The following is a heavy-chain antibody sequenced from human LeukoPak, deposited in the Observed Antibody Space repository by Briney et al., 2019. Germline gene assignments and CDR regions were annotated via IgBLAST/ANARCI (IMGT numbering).Heavy chain of an antibody. CDR2: IYYSGST. D-gene: IGHD4-11*01. V-gene: IGHV4-59*01. CDR1: GGSISSYY. J-gene: IGHJ6*02. CDR3: ARDYSTSYYYYGMDL. Sequence: SETLSLTCTVSGGSISSYYWSWIRQPPGKGLEWIGYIYYSGSTNYNPSLKSRVTISVDTSKNQFSLKLSSVTAADTAVYYCARDYSTSYYYYGMDLWGQGTTVTVSS.